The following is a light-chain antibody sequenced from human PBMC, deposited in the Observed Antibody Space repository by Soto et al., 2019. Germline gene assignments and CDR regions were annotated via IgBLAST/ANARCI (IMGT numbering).Light chain of an antibody. J-gene: IGKJ1*01. CDR2: GAS. V-gene: IGKV3-20*01. Sequence: EIVLTQSPGTLSLSPGERATLSCRASQSVSSSYLAWYQQKPGQAPRLLIYGASSRATGIPDRFSGSGSGTDFTLTISRMEPEDFAVYYCRQFSSTPSWTFGQGTKV. CDR1: QSVSSSY. CDR3: RQFSSTPSWT.